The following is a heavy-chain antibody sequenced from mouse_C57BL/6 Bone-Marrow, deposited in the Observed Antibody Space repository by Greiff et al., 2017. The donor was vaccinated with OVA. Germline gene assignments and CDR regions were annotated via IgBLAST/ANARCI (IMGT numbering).Heavy chain of an antibody. J-gene: IGHJ3*01. V-gene: IGHV7-3*01. Sequence: EVKLVESGGGLVQPGGSLRLSCAASGFTFTDYYLSWVRQPPGKALEWLGFIRNKANGYPTEYSASVKGRFTISRDNSQSILYLQMNALRAEDSATYYCARSSSLRSYGSTWFAYWGQGTLVTVSA. CDR3: ARSSSLRSYGSTWFAY. D-gene: IGHD1-1*01. CDR1: GFTFTDYY. CDR2: IRNKANGYPT.